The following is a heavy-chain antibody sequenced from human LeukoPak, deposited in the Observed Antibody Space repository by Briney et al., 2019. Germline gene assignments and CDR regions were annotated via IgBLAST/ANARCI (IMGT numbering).Heavy chain of an antibody. J-gene: IGHJ4*02. CDR3: AKDLGKYHSSSWYEMDY. V-gene: IGHV3-30*18. CDR1: GFTFSSYG. Sequence: GRSLRLSCAASGFTFSSYGMHWVRQAPGKELEWVAVISYDGSNKYYADSVKGRFTISRDNSKNTLYLQMNSLRAEDTAVYYCAKDLGKYHSSSWYEMDYWGQGTLVTVSS. D-gene: IGHD6-13*01. CDR2: ISYDGSNK.